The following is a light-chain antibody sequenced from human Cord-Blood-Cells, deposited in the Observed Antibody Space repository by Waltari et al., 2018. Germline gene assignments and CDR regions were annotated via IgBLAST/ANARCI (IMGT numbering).Light chain of an antibody. Sequence: DIVMTQSPDSLAVSLGERGTINCKSRQSVLYSSNNKTYVAWYQQKRGHPPKLLISWASTRESGVPDRFSGSGSGTDFTLTISSLQAEDVAVYYCQQYYSTPLTFGGGTKVEIK. CDR2: WAS. CDR3: QQYYSTPLT. V-gene: IGKV4-1*01. J-gene: IGKJ4*01. CDR1: QSVLYSSNNKTY.